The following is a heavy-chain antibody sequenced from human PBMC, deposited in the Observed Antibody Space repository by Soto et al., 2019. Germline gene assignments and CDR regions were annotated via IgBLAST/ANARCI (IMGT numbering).Heavy chain of an antibody. Sequence: XETLSLTCAVYGGSFSGYYWSGMRQPPGKGLEWIGEINHSGSTNYNPSLKSRVTISVDTSKNQFSLKLSSVTAADTAVYYCHRRGYRRGSGMDVWGQGTTVTVSS. CDR3: HRRGYRRGSGMDV. J-gene: IGHJ6*02. V-gene: IGHV4-34*01. CDR2: INHSGST. D-gene: IGHD3-22*01. CDR1: GGSFSGYY.